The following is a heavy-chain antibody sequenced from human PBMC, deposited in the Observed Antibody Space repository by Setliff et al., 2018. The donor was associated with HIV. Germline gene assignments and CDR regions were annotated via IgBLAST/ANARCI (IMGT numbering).Heavy chain of an antibody. D-gene: IGHD3-16*01. J-gene: IGHJ4*02. CDR2: IGQDGSEK. CDR3: ARDYVWGRFSWNNN. V-gene: IGHV3-7*01. Sequence: GGSLRLSCAASRFDFNNYWMCWVRQAPGKGLEWVANIGQDGSEKNYVDSVKGRFTISRDNAKNSMDLQMNSLRAEDTAVYYCARDYVWGRFSWNNNWGQGTLVTVSS. CDR1: RFDFNNYW.